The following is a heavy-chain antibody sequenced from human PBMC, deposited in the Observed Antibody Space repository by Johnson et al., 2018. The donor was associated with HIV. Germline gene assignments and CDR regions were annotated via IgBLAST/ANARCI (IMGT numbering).Heavy chain of an antibody. Sequence: QMQLVESGGGVVQPGRSLRLSCAASGFTFSSYAMHWVRQAPGKGLEWVAVISYDGSTKYYVDSVKGRFSISRDKSKDTLYLQMSSLRAEDTAVYYCAKGRGYDYDALDFWGQVTMVTVAS. CDR1: GFTFSSYA. D-gene: IGHD5-12*01. J-gene: IGHJ3*01. CDR3: AKGRGYDYDALDF. CDR2: ISYDGSTK. V-gene: IGHV3-30*04.